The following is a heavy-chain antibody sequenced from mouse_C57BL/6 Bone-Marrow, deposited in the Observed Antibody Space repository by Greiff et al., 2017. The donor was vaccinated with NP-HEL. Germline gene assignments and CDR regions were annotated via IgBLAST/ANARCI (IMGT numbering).Heavy chain of an antibody. J-gene: IGHJ2*01. Sequence: VKLMESGAELVRPGASVKLSCKASGYTFTDYYINWVKQRPGQGLEWIARIYPGSGNTYYNEKFKGKATLTAEKSSSTAYMQLSSLTSEDSAVYFCARSLFYWGQGTTLTVSS. D-gene: IGHD6-1*01. CDR1: GYTFTDYY. V-gene: IGHV1-76*01. CDR3: ARSLFY. CDR2: IYPGSGNT.